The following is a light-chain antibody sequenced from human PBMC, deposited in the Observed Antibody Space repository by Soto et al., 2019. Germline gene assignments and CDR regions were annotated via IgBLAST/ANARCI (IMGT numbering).Light chain of an antibody. V-gene: IGKV1-9*01. J-gene: IGKJ5*01. CDR1: QGISSY. CDR2: AAS. Sequence: IQFTQSPSSLSASVGDRVTITCRASQGISSYLAWYQQKPGKAPKLLIYAASTLQSGVPSRFSGSGSGTEFTLTISSLQPEDFATYYCQQFNSYPITFGQGTRLEIK. CDR3: QQFNSYPIT.